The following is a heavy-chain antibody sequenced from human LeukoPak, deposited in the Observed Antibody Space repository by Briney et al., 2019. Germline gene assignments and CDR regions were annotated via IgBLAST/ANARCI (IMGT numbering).Heavy chain of an antibody. CDR3: ARETLSGPGVVRGVHDY. J-gene: IGHJ4*02. Sequence: SETLSLTCTVSGGSISSSSYYWGWIRQPPGKGLEWIGSIYYSGSTYYNPSLKSRVTISVDTSKNQFSLKLSSVTAADTAVYYCARETLSGPGVVRGVHDYWGQGTLVTVSS. CDR1: GGSISSSSYY. D-gene: IGHD3-10*01. V-gene: IGHV4-39*07. CDR2: IYYSGST.